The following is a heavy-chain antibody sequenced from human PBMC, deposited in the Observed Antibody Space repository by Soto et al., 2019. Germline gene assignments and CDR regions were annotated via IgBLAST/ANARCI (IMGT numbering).Heavy chain of an antibody. Sequence: ASVKVSCKASGYTFTSYYMHWVRQAPGQGLEWMGIISPSGGSTSYAQKFQGRVTMTRDTSTSTVYMELSSLRSEDTAVYYCAREDGGSYYSPTTRYGMDVWGQGTTVTVSS. CDR3: AREDGGSYYSPTTRYGMDV. V-gene: IGHV1-46*01. CDR2: ISPSGGST. J-gene: IGHJ6*02. D-gene: IGHD1-26*01. CDR1: GYTFTSYY.